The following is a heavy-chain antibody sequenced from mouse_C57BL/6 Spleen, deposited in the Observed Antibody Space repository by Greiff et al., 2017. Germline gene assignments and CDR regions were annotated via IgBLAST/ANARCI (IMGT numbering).Heavy chain of an antibody. Sequence: VQLQQSGPELVKPGASVKIPCKASGYTFTDYNMDWVKQSHGKSLEWIGDINPNNGGTIYNQKFKGKATLTVDKSSSTAYMELRSLTSEDTAVYYCARRALFITTVVSPWYFDVWGTGTTVTVSS. V-gene: IGHV1-18*01. CDR1: GYTFTDYN. CDR2: INPNNGGT. D-gene: IGHD1-1*01. J-gene: IGHJ1*03. CDR3: ARRALFITTVVSPWYFDV.